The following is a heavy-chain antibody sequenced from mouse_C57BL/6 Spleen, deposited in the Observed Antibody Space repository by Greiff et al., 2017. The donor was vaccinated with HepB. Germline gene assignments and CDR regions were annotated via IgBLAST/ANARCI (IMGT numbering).Heavy chain of an antibody. CDR3: ASRGYYAMDY. CDR2: IYPGDGDT. V-gene: IGHV1-82*01. J-gene: IGHJ4*01. Sequence: QVQLKESGPELVKPGASVKISCKASGYAFSSSWMNWVKQRPGKGLEWIGRIYPGDGDTNYNGKFKGKATLTADKSSSTAYMQLSSLTSEDAAVYFCASRGYYAMDYWGQGTSVTASS. CDR1: GYAFSSSW.